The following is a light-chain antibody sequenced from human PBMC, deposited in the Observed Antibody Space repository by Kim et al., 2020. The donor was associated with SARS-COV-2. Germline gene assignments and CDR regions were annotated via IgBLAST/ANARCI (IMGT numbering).Light chain of an antibody. CDR2: DSS. CDR1: QSISSY. Sequence: SWSPAERATPSFRTSQSISSYLACYQHKPRQAPRLLIYDSSNRATGIPARFSGSGSGTDFTLTISSLEPEDFAIYYCQQRSNLPRTFGQGTKLEI. J-gene: IGKJ2*01. V-gene: IGKV3-11*01. CDR3: QQRSNLPRT.